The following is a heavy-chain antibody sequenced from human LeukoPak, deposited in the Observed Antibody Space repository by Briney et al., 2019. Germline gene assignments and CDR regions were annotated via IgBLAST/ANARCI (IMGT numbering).Heavy chain of an antibody. CDR3: ARDGKGTLSGVGYYPY. V-gene: IGHV4-34*01. D-gene: IGHD3-22*01. CDR2: INHSGST. J-gene: IGHJ4*02. CDR1: GGSFSGYY. Sequence: SETLSLTCAVYGGSFSGYYWSWIRQPPGKGLEWIGEINHSGSTNYTPSLKRRVTISVDTSKNQLSLKLSCVTAADTAVYYCARDGKGTLSGVGYYPYWGQGTLVTVSS.